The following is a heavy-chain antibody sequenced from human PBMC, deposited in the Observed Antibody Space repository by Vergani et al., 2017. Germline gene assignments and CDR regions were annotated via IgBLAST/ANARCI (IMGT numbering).Heavy chain of an antibody. CDR3: ARIKRRSGAGNLFRRWGDNWFDP. CDR2: IYPGYSDT. Sequence: EVQLVQSGAEVKKPGESLKISCKGSGYSFTSYWIGWVRQMPGKGLEWMGIIYPGYSDTRYSPSFQGQVTISADKSISTAYLQWSRLKASDTAMYYCARIKRRSGAGNLFRRWGDNWFDPWGQGTLVTVSS. D-gene: IGHD1-7*01. CDR1: GYSFTSYW. V-gene: IGHV5-51*01. J-gene: IGHJ5*02.